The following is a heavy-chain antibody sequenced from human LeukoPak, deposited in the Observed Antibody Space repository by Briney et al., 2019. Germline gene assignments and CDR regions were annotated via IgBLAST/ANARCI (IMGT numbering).Heavy chain of an antibody. CDR1: GFTFSSYA. CDR3: AKGGYCSSTSCPFDP. V-gene: IGHV3-23*01. D-gene: IGHD2-2*03. J-gene: IGHJ5*02. Sequence: GGSLRLSCAASGFTFSSYAMSWVRQAPGKGLEWVSGISGSGGSTYYADSAKGRFTISRDNSKNTLYLQMNSLRAEDTAVYHCAKGGYCSSTSCPFDPWGQETLVTVSS. CDR2: ISGSGGST.